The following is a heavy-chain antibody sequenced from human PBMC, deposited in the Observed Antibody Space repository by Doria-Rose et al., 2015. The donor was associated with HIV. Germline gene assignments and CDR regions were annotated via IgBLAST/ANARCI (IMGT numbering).Heavy chain of an antibody. Sequence: QVQLQESGPGLVKSSQTLSLTCTVSGVSISSGDYYWSWIRRPPGKGLEWIGYSYYSGSTYYNPSLKSRVTISIDTSKNQFSLKLSSVTAADTAVYYCARELRLNTYYFDYWGQGTLVSVSS. D-gene: IGHD5-12*01. CDR2: SYYSGST. CDR1: GVSISSGDYY. V-gene: IGHV4-30-4*08. CDR3: ARELRLNTYYFDY. J-gene: IGHJ4*02.